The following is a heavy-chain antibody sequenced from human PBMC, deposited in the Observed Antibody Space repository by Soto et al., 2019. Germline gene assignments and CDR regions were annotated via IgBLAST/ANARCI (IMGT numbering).Heavy chain of an antibody. Sequence: SETLSLTCTVSGGSISSSSYYWGWIRQPPGKGLELFWSFFFCWSTYYNPSLNSRVIISVDTSKNQFSLKLSFLTAADTALYYCARGYGRNFDYWGQGTLVTVSS. V-gene: IGHV4-39*07. J-gene: IGHJ4*02. D-gene: IGHD5-18*01. CDR2: FFFCWST. CDR1: GGSISSSSYY. CDR3: ARGYGRNFDY.